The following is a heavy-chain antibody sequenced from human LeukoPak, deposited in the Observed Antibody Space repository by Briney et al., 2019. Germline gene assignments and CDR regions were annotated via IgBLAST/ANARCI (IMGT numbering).Heavy chain of an antibody. CDR2: ISSSSSYI. Sequence: GRSLRLSCAASGFTFSSYSMNWVRQAPGKGLEWVSSISSSSSYIYYADSVKGRFTISRDNAKNSLYLQMNSLRAEDTAVYYCARDSTSGSYSYGDYWGQGTLVTVSS. V-gene: IGHV3-21*01. J-gene: IGHJ4*02. CDR1: GFTFSSYS. D-gene: IGHD1-26*01. CDR3: ARDSTSGSYSYGDY.